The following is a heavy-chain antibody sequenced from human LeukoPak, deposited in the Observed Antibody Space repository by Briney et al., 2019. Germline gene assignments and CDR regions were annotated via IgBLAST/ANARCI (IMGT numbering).Heavy chain of an antibody. D-gene: IGHD6-13*01. J-gene: IGHJ4*02. CDR3: VREGSIWYERPGD. CDR1: GFTFSSHW. CDR2: IKQDGREK. V-gene: IGHV3-7*04. Sequence: GGSLRLSCVGSGFTFSSHWMSWVRQAPGRRLEWVGNIKQDGREKYYVDSGRGRFTISRDNAKNSLYLQMNSLRLEDTAMYYCVREGSIWYERPGDWGQGTLVTVSS.